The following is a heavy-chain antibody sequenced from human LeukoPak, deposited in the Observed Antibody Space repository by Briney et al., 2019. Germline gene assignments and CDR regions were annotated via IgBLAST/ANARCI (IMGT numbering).Heavy chain of an antibody. CDR3: ARSCRILDIVATIRARLGGNGFDI. J-gene: IGHJ3*02. V-gene: IGHV4-39*07. D-gene: IGHD5-12*01. CDR2: IYHSGST. Sequence: SQTLSLTCSVSGDSISSGSYYWGWIRQPPGKGLEWIGSIYHSGSTYYNPSLKSRVTIAVETSKNQFSLKLSSVTAADKAVYYCARSCRILDIVATIRARLGGNGFDIWGQGTMVTVSS. CDR1: GDSISSGSYY.